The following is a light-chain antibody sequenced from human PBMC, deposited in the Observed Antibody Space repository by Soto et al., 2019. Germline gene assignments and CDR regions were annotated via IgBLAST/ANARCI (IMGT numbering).Light chain of an antibody. CDR3: HSSSTAGCLWV. CDR2: EVS. CDR1: SRDVGGYNY. J-gene: IGLJ3*02. V-gene: IGLV2-14*01. Sequence: QSALTQPASVSGSLGQSITISCTGTSRDVGGYNYVSWYQHHPGKGPKVLIYEVSYRPSGVSDRFSGSKSGNTASLTISGLQPDDEEPYYCHSSSTAGCLWVFGGGTKLTVL.